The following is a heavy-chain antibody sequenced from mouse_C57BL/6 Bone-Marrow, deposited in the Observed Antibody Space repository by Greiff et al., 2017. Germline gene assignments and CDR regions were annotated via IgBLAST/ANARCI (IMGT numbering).Heavy chain of an antibody. D-gene: IGHD1-1*01. V-gene: IGHV1-82*01. CDR3: ASTLSTSVVDV. CDR1: GYAFSSSW. Sequence: QVQLQQSGPELVKPGASVKISCKASGYAFSSSWMNWVKQRPGKGLEWIGRIYPGDGDTNYNGKFKGKATLTADKSSSTAYMQLSSLTSEDSAVYVCASTLSTSVVDVWGTGTTVTVSS. J-gene: IGHJ1*03. CDR2: IYPGDGDT.